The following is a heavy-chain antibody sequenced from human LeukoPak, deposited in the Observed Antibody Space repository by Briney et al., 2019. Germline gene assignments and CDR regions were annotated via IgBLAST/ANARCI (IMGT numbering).Heavy chain of an antibody. CDR1: GGSISSGSYY. CDR2: IYYSGST. J-gene: IGHJ6*03. D-gene: IGHD6-6*01. CDR3: ARVYSSSSGYYHYYYYMDV. V-gene: IGHV4-61*10. Sequence: PSETLSLTCTVSGGSISSGSYYWSWIRQPAGKGLEWIGYIYYSGSTNYNPSLKSRVTISVDTSKNQFSLKLSSVTAADTAVYYCARVYSSSSGYYHYYYYMDVWGKGTTVTVSS.